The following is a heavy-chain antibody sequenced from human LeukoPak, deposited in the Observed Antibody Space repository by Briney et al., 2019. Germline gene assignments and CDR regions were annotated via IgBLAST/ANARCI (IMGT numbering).Heavy chain of an antibody. V-gene: IGHV4-39*01. D-gene: IGHD3-22*01. CDR3: ARHRGRYYYDSSGYYDY. J-gene: IGHJ4*02. Sequence: SETLSLTCTVSGGSISSSSYYWGWIRQPPGKGLEWLGSIYYSGSTYYNPSLKSRVTISVDTSKNQFSLKLSSVTAADTAVYYCARHRGRYYYDSSGYYDYWGQGTLVTVSS. CDR2: IYYSGST. CDR1: GGSISSSSYY.